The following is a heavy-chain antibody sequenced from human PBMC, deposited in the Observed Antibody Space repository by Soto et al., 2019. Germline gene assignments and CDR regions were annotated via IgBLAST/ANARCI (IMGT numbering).Heavy chain of an antibody. CDR2: IYHSGNT. CDR3: ARRWGEGRVDY. Sequence: SETLSLTCTVSGGSISYFYWSWVRQPPGKGLEWIGEIYHSGNTNYNPSLKSRVTMAVDKSRNQFSLKLSSVTAADTAVYYCARRWGEGRVDYWGQGTLVTVSS. D-gene: IGHD3-10*01. V-gene: IGHV4-4*02. CDR1: GGSISYFY. J-gene: IGHJ4*02.